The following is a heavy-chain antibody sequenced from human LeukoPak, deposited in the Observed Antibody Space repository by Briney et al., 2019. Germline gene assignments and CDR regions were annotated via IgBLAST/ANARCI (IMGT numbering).Heavy chain of an antibody. D-gene: IGHD3-10*01. Sequence: ASVKVSCKTSGYTFTDFYLSWVRRAPGRGLEWMGWVDPNTGDTNYAQNFQGRVTMTTDMSITAAYMELSSLRSDDTAVYYCAKGDYYGSEKLFTHWGQGTLVTVSS. CDR1: GYTFTDFY. V-gene: IGHV1-2*02. CDR3: AKGDYYGSEKLFTH. CDR2: VDPNTGDT. J-gene: IGHJ4*02.